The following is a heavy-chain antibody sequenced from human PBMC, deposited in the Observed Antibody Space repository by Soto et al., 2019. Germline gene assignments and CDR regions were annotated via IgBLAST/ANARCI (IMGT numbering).Heavy chain of an antibody. D-gene: IGHD3-10*01. Sequence: SVKVACKASGGTFSSYAISWVRQAPGQGLEWMGGIIPIFGTANYAQKFQGRVTITADESTSTAYMELSSLRSEDTAVYYCASSLVGGKYDGRNVCSQGPTVTVSS. CDR3: ASSLVGGKYDGRNV. V-gene: IGHV1-69*13. CDR2: IIPIFGTA. J-gene: IGHJ6*02. CDR1: GGTFSSYA.